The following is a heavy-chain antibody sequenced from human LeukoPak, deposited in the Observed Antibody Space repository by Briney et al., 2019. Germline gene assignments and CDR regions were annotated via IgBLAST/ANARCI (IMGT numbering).Heavy chain of an antibody. CDR2: IRSSSTTV. Sequence: GGSLRLSCAASGFTFSNYSMNWVRQAPGKGLEWVAYIRSSSTTVYYADSVKGRFTISRDNAKNSLYLQMNSLRAEDTAVYYCARASLRGTSPHWGQGTLVTVSS. V-gene: IGHV3-48*01. CDR1: GFTFSNYS. CDR3: ARASLRGTSPH. D-gene: IGHD5-12*01. J-gene: IGHJ4*02.